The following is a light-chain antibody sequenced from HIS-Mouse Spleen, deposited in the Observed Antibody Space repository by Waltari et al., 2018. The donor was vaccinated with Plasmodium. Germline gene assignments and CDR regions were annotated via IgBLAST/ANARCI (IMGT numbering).Light chain of an antibody. CDR1: VLAKKY. Sequence: SYELTQPSSVSVSPGQTARITCSGDVLAKKYARWFQQKPGQDPVLVIYKDSARPSGIPERFSGASSGTTVTLTISGAQVEDEADYYCYSAADNNLVFGGGTKLTVL. V-gene: IGLV3-27*01. CDR3: YSAADNNLV. J-gene: IGLJ3*02. CDR2: KDS.